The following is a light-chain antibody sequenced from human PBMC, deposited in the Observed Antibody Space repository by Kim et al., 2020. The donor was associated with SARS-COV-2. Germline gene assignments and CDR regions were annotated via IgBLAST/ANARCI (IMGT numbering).Light chain of an antibody. V-gene: IGLV3-1*01. CDR3: QVWDSSTKGV. Sequence: VSPGQTALIPCSGAKLGDKYVCWYQQKPGQSPAPVIFQDTKRPSGIPERFSGSKSGNTATLTISGTQPTDEAYYYCQVWDSSTKGVFGGGTQLTVL. CDR1: KLGDKY. CDR2: QDT. J-gene: IGLJ3*02.